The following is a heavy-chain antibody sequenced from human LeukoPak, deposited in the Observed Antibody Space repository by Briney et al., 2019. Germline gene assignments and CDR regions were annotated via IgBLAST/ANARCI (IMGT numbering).Heavy chain of an antibody. J-gene: IGHJ5*02. D-gene: IGHD2-2*01. CDR2: IIPIFGTA. V-gene: IGHV1-69*13. CDR1: GGTFSSYA. Sequence: GGSVKVSCKASGGTFSSYAISWVRQAPGQGLEWMGGIIPIFGTANYAQKFQGRVTITADESTSTAYMELSSLRSEDTAVYYCARCQCLGYCSSTSCSWFDPWGQGTLVTVSS. CDR3: ARCQCLGYCSSTSCSWFDP.